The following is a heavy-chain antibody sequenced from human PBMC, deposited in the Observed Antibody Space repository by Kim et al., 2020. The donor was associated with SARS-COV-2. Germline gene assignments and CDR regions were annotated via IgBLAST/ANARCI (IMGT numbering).Heavy chain of an antibody. CDR3: ARDFTMVRGVIIIPGMDV. CDR2: IYYSGST. V-gene: IGHV4-59*01. D-gene: IGHD3-10*01. J-gene: IGHJ6*01. Sequence: SETLSLTCTVSGGSISSYYWSWIRQPPGKGLEWIGYIYYSGSTNYNPSLKSRVTISVDTSKNQFSLKLSSVTAADTAVYYCARDFTMVRGVIIIPGMDV. CDR1: GGSISSYY.